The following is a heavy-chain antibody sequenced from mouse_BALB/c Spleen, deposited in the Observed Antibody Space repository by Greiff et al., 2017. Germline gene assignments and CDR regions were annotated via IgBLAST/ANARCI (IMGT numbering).Heavy chain of an antibody. V-gene: IGHV1-18*01. CDR1: GYTFTDYN. D-gene: IGHD2-2*01. CDR2: INPNYDST. CDR3: ARSGVTEAGFAN. J-gene: IGHJ3*01. Sequence: EVQLQQSGAELVKPGASVKISCKASGYTFTDYNMDWVKQSHGKSLEWIGDINPNYDSTSYNQKFKGKATLTVDKSSSTAYLELRSLTSEDTAVYDGARSGVTEAGFANWGQENLVTVSA.